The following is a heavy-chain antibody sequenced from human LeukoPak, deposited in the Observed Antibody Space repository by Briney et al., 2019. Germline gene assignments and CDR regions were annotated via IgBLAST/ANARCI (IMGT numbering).Heavy chain of an antibody. D-gene: IGHD2-2*01. CDR1: GFLFSSYW. CDR2: IKHDGSDK. Sequence: GGSLRLSCAASGFLFSSYWMSWVRQAPGKGLEWVANIKHDGSDKYYVDSVTGRFTISRDNAKNSLSLQMNSLRVEDTAVYYCATICSTSCYGYYMDVWGKGTTVTVSS. CDR3: ATICSTSCYGYYMDV. V-gene: IGHV3-7*01. J-gene: IGHJ6*03.